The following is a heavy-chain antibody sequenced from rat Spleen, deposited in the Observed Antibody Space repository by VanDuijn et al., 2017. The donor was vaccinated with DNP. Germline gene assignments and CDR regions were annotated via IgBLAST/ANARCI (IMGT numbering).Heavy chain of an antibody. CDR1: GFTFSSYW. D-gene: IGHD1-12*02. J-gene: IGHJ2*01. V-gene: IGHV5-58*01. CDR3: ARAYDGTYYSYFDN. Sequence: EVQLVETGGGLVQPGRSLKLSCVASGFTFSSYWMYWIRQAPGKGLEWVSSINTDGGSTYYPDSVKGRFSLSRDNAKSTLYLQMNSLRSEDTATYYCARAYDGTYYSYFDNWGQGVMVTVSS. CDR2: INTDGGST.